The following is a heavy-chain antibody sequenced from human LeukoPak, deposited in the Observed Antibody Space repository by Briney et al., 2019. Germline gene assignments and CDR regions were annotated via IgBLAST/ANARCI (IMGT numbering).Heavy chain of an antibody. CDR1: GFTFSSYW. V-gene: IGHV3-7*01. J-gene: IGHJ6*02. D-gene: IGHD6-19*01. CDR2: IKQDGSEK. CDR3: ARDPYSSGWPSYYYYGMDV. Sequence: PGGSLRLSCAASGFTFSSYWMSWVRQAPGKGLEWVANIKQDGSEKYYVDSVKGRSTISRDNAKNSLYLQMNSLGAEDTAVYYCARDPYSSGWPSYYYYGMDVWGQGTTVTVSS.